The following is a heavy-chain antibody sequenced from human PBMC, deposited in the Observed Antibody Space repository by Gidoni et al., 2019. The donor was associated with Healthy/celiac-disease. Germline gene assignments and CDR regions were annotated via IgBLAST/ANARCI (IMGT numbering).Heavy chain of an antibody. CDR3: AKDGAAALPELNYFDY. CDR2: ISGSGGST. D-gene: IGHD6-13*01. Sequence: EVQLLASGGGLVQPGGSLRLSCAASGFTFSRYAMSWVRQSPGKGLELVSAISGSGGSTSYADSVKGRFTISRDNSKNTLYLQMNSLRAEDTAVYYCAKDGAAALPELNYFDYWGQGTLVTVSS. V-gene: IGHV3-23*01. CDR1: GFTFSRYA. J-gene: IGHJ4*02.